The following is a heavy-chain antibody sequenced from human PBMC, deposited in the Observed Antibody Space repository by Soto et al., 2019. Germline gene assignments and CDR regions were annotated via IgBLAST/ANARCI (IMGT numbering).Heavy chain of an antibody. V-gene: IGHV4-39*01. D-gene: IGHD2-21*02. CDR3: ARPRTTVVTQAYFDH. Sequence: SETLSVTCIVSGESISISSYYKGWIRQPPGKGLQWIGSIYYSGRTYYNPSFKSRVTISIDTSKNQFSLKLSSVTATDTAVYYCARPRTTVVTQAYFDHWGQGAMVTVSS. J-gene: IGHJ4*02. CDR1: GESISISSYY. CDR2: IYYSGRT.